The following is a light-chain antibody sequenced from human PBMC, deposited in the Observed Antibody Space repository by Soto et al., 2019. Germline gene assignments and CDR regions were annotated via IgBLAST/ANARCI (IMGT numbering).Light chain of an antibody. V-gene: IGLV2-8*01. Sequence: QSAPTQPPSASGSPGQSVTISCTGTSSDVGGYKYVSWYQQHPGKAPKLMIFEVNKRPSGVPDRFSGSKSGNTASLTVSGIQAEDEADYYCSSYAGINNLGVFGTGTKLTVL. CDR3: SSYAGINNLGV. CDR2: EVN. CDR1: SSDVGGYKY. J-gene: IGLJ1*01.